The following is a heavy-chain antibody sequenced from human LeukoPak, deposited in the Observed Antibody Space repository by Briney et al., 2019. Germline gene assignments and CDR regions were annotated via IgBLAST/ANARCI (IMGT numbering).Heavy chain of an antibody. CDR2: IYSSGST. J-gene: IGHJ4*02. D-gene: IGHD2-2*02. CDR1: GGSFNSYY. Sequence: PSETLSLTCTVSGGSFNSYYWSWIRQPAGKGLEWIGRIYSSGSTNFNPSLKSRVTMSVDTSKNQFSLQVTSVTAADTAIYYCAREYCRSTSCYTGPSFDYWGQGALVTVSS. CDR3: AREYCRSTSCYTGPSFDY. V-gene: IGHV4-4*07.